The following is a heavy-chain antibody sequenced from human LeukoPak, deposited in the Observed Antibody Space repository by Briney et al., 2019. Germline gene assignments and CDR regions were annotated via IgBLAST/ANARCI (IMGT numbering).Heavy chain of an antibody. Sequence: GGSLRLSCAASGFTFSSYWMSWVRQAPGKGLEWVSSISSSSSYIYYADSVKGRFTISRDNAKNSLYLQMNSLRAEDTAVYYCARAEDNTIFGVVIPYWGQGTLVTVSS. D-gene: IGHD3-3*01. J-gene: IGHJ4*02. CDR3: ARAEDNTIFGVVIPY. V-gene: IGHV3-21*01. CDR2: ISSSSSYI. CDR1: GFTFSSYW.